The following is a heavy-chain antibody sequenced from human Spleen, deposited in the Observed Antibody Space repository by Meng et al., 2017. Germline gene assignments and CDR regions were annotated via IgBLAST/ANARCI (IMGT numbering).Heavy chain of an antibody. CDR3: VKHSSDWSLDS. CDR2: IHPSGHP. D-gene: IGHD6-19*01. Sequence: QVQLVQSGAGLKKPGASVKVSCKASGYTYTDYQTDWVRQAPGQGLEWMGWIHPSGHPTYAQKFQGRVTMTIDTSTTTASMELRSLRSDDSALYYCVKHSSDWSLDSWGQGTLVTVSS. J-gene: IGHJ4*02. V-gene: IGHV1-18*01. CDR1: GYTYTDYQ.